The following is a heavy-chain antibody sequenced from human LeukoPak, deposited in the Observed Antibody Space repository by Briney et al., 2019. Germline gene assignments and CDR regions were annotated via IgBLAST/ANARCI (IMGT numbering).Heavy chain of an antibody. CDR1: GFTFDDYG. V-gene: IGHV3-20*04. CDR3: ARGRGLRFLEWLLPDY. Sequence: GGSLRLSCAASGFTFDDYGMSWVRQAPGKGLEWVSGINWNGGSTGYADSVKGRFTISRDNAKNSLYLQMNSLRAEDTAVYYCARGRGLRFLEWLLPDYWGQGTLVTVSS. D-gene: IGHD3-3*01. J-gene: IGHJ4*02. CDR2: INWNGGST.